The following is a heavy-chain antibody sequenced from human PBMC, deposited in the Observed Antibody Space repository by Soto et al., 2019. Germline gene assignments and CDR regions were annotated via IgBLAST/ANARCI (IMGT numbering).Heavy chain of an antibody. CDR1: GFTFSSYW. D-gene: IGHD6-19*01. V-gene: IGHV3-7*01. CDR2: IKQDGSEK. Sequence: PGGSLRLSCAASGFTFSSYWMSWVRQAPGKGLEWVANIKQDGSEKYYVDSVKGRFTISRDNAKNSLYLQMNSLRAEDTAVYYCARVLFDVAVRRSPIAVECLDYWGQGTLVTVSS. CDR3: ARVLFDVAVRRSPIAVECLDY. J-gene: IGHJ4*02.